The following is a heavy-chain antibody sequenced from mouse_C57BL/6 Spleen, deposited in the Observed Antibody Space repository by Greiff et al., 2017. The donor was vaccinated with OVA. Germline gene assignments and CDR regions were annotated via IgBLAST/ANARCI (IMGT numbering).Heavy chain of an antibody. CDR1: GFTFSSYG. CDR2: ISSGGSYT. Sequence: DVHLVESGGDLVKPGGSLKLSCAASGFTFSSYGMSWVRQTPDKRLEWVATISSGGSYTYYPDSVKGRFTISRDNAKNTLYLQMSSLKSEDTARYYCAREDWDEGWCAYWGQGTLVTVSA. V-gene: IGHV5-6*01. CDR3: AREDWDEGWCAY. D-gene: IGHD4-1*01. J-gene: IGHJ3*01.